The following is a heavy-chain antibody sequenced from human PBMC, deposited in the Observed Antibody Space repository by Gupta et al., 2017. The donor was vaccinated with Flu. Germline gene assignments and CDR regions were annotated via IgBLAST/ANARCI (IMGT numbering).Heavy chain of an antibody. CDR2: ISSSSSYI. D-gene: IGHD2-2*01. J-gene: IGHJ4*02. CDR3: ARDRGPHDIVVVPAAYFDY. Sequence: EVQLVESGGGLVKPGGSLRLSCAASGFTFSSYSMNWVRQAPGKGLEWVSSISSSSSYIYYADSVKGRFTISRDNAKNSLYLQMNSLRAEDTAVYYCARDRGPHDIVVVPAAYFDYWGQGTLVTVSS. V-gene: IGHV3-21*01. CDR1: GFTFSSYS.